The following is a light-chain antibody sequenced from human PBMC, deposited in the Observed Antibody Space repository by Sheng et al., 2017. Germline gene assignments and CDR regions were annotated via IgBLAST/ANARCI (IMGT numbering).Light chain of an antibody. J-gene: IGKJ4*01. Sequence: EIVMTQSPATLSLSPGERATLSCRASQSVSSNVAWYQQKPGQAPRLLIYDASNRATGVPDRFSGSGSGTDFTLTISGLEPEDFAVYYCQQRSNWPLLTFGGGTKVEIK. CDR1: QSVSSN. V-gene: IGKV3-11*01. CDR2: DAS. CDR3: QQRSNWPLLT.